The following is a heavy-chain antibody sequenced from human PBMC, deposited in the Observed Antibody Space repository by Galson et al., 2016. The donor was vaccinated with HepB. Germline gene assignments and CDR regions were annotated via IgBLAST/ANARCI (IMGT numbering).Heavy chain of an antibody. V-gene: IGHV3-11*01. CDR2: ISSTSNTQ. CDR3: ARGPHPLRTPTPVNWFDP. Sequence: SLRLSCAASGFIFSDYYMSWIRQAPGKGLEWLSSISSTSNTQDYADSVRGRFPISRDNAQEPLYLQMSRLRAEEQAIYYCARGPHPLRTPTPVNWFDPWGPGTLVTVSP. CDR1: GFIFSDYY. J-gene: IGHJ5*02.